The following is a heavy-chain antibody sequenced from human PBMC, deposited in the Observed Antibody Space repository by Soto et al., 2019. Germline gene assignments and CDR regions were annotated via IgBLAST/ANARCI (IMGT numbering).Heavy chain of an antibody. Sequence: QVQLQESGPGLVKPSQTLSLTCTVSGGSISSGGYYWSWIRQHPGKGLEWIGYIYYSGSTYYNPSLKSRVTISEDTSKIQFSMKLSSVTAADTAVYYCARYRRVGSGRRWFDPWGQGTLVTVSS. CDR3: ARYRRVGSGRRWFDP. CDR2: IYYSGST. D-gene: IGHD1-26*01. CDR1: GGSISSGGYY. J-gene: IGHJ5*02. V-gene: IGHV4-31*03.